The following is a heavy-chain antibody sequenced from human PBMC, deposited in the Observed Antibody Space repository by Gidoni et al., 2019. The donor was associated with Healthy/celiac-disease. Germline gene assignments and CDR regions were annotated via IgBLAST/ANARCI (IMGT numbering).Heavy chain of an antibody. CDR1: SYG. V-gene: IGHV3-33*01. CDR3: ARPATATFNVFDY. CDR2: IWYDGSNK. Sequence: SYGMHWVRQAPGKGLEWVAVIWYDGSNKYYADSVKGRFTISRDNSKNTLYLQMNSLRAEDTAVYYCARPATATFNVFDYWGQGTLVTVSS. J-gene: IGHJ4*02. D-gene: IGHD3-16*01.